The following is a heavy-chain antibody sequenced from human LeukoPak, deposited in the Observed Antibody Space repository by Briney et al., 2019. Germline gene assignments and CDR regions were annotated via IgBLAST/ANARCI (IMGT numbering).Heavy chain of an antibody. CDR2: INPSSGGT. Sequence: ASVKVSCKASGYTFTGYYMHWVRQAPGQGLEWMGWINPSSGGTNYAQKFQGRVTMTRDTTISTAYMELSRLRSDDTAVYYCARLTYYDFWSGYNYAFDIWGQGTMVTVSS. CDR1: GYTFTGYY. D-gene: IGHD3-3*01. CDR3: ARLTYYDFWSGYNYAFDI. V-gene: IGHV1-2*02. J-gene: IGHJ3*02.